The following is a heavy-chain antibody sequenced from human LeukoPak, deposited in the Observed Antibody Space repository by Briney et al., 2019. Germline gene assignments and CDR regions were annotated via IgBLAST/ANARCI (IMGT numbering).Heavy chain of an antibody. CDR2: IYYSGST. J-gene: IGHJ4*02. CDR3: ARDSLGAGTVGATSGY. V-gene: IGHV4-39*02. D-gene: IGHD1-26*01. Sequence: PSETLSLTCTVSGGSISSSSYYWGWIRQPPGKGLEWIGSIYYSGSTYYNPSLKSRVTISVDTSKNQFSLKLSSVTAADTAVYYRARDSLGAGTVGATSGYWGQGTLVTVSS. CDR1: GGSISSSSYY.